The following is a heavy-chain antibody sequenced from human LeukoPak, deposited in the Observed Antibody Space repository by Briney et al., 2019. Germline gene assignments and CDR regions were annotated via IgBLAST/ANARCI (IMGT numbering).Heavy chain of an antibody. CDR1: GYIFNNFG. J-gene: IGHJ4*02. Sequence: ASVKVSCKTSGYIFNNFGITWVRQAPGHGLEWMGWISAFNGNTVYTQKVQGRLTLTTDTSTSTAFMELRNLKSDDTGIYYCTRDRVGGDLTGESLYWGQGTLVTVS. D-gene: IGHD1-14*01. V-gene: IGHV1-18*01. CDR2: ISAFNGNT. CDR3: TRDRVGGDLTGESLY.